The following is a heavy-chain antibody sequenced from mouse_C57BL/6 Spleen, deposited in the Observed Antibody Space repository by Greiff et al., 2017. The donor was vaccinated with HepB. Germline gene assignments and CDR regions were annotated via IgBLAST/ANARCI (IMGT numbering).Heavy chain of an antibody. CDR3: ARYDYYGSSRYAMDY. J-gene: IGHJ4*01. V-gene: IGHV7-3*01. CDR2: IRNKANGYKT. D-gene: IGHD1-1*01. Sequence: EVMLVESGGGLVQPGGSLSLSCAASGFTFTDYYMSWVRQPPGKALEWLGFIRNKANGYKTEYSASVKGRFTISRDNSQSILYLQMNALRAEDSATYYCARYDYYGSSRYAMDYWGQGTSVTVSS. CDR1: GFTFTDYY.